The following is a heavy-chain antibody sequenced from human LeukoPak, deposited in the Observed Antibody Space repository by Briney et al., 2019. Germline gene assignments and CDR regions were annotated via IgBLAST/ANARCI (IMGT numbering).Heavy chain of an antibody. Sequence: SSETLSLTCAVYGGSFSGYYWSWIRQPPGKGLEWIGEINHSGSTNYNPSLKSRVTISVDTSKNQFSLKLSSVTAADTAVYYCAREGIAVAGGGNWFDPWGQGTLVTVSS. J-gene: IGHJ5*02. D-gene: IGHD6-19*01. CDR2: INHSGST. CDR3: AREGIAVAGGGNWFDP. V-gene: IGHV4-34*01. CDR1: GGSFSGYY.